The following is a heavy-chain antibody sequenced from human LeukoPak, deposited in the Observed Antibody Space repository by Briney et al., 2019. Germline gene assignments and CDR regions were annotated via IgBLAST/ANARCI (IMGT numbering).Heavy chain of an antibody. CDR1: GYTFTSHY. CDR3: AARVRLTDFDY. D-gene: IGHD3-16*01. V-gene: IGHV1-46*01. J-gene: IGHJ4*02. CDR2: INPSGSST. Sequence: ASVKVSCKASGYTFTSHYMHWVRQAPGQGLEWMGLINPSGSSTLYAQKFQGRVTMTRDMSTTTDYMELSSLRSEDTAVYYCAARVRLTDFDYWGQGTLVTVSS.